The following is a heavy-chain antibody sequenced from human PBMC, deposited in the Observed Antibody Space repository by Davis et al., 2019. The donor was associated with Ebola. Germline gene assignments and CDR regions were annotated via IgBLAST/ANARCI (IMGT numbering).Heavy chain of an antibody. CDR3: ARVVTIFGVVISLGAFDI. Sequence: SETLSLTCTVSGGSISSYYWSWIRQPPGKGLEWIGYIYYSGSTNYNPSLKSRVTISVDTSKNQFSLKLSSVTAADTAVYYCARVVTIFGVVISLGAFDIWGQGTMVTVSS. V-gene: IGHV4-59*12. D-gene: IGHD3-3*01. J-gene: IGHJ3*02. CDR1: GGSISSYY. CDR2: IYYSGST.